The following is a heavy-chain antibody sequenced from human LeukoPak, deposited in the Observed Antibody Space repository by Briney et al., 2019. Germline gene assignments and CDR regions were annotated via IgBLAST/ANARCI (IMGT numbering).Heavy chain of an antibody. V-gene: IGHV3-20*04. CDR1: GFPFEEYG. D-gene: IGHD3-22*01. J-gene: IGHJ4*02. Sequence: GALSLSCAASGFPFEEYGVSWVREAAGKGQEGVVGISCTGGRPTDTDSVTGRFSISRANAKNSLYLQLTRLRAEDTALYYCARVVWGKDSSGFFDYWGQGTLVTVSS. CDR2: ISCTGGRP. CDR3: ARVVWGKDSSGFFDY.